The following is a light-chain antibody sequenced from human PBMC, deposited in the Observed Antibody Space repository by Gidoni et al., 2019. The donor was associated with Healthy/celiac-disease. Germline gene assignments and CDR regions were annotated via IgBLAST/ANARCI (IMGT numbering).Light chain of an antibody. Sequence: DIQITQSPSSVSSSVGDRVTLTCRASQGINSWLAWYQQKPGQAPRLLIYSASTLYTGVPSRFSGSGSGTDFTLTISSLQPEDFATYYCQQANSSPLTFGGGTKVEIK. CDR3: QQANSSPLT. CDR1: QGINSW. V-gene: IGKV1-12*01. J-gene: IGKJ4*01. CDR2: SAS.